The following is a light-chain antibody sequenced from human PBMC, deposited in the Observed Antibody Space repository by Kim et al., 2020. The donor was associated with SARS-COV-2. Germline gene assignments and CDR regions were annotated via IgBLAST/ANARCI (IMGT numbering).Light chain of an antibody. J-gene: IGKJ1*01. V-gene: IGKV1-5*01. Sequence: AYVRDRVTITCRSSQSISSWLAWYQQKPGRAPKLLIYDASSLESGVPSRFSGSGSGTEFTLTISSLQPDYFSTYYCQQYNSYSWTFGQGTKVDIK. CDR2: DAS. CDR3: QQYNSYSWT. CDR1: QSISSW.